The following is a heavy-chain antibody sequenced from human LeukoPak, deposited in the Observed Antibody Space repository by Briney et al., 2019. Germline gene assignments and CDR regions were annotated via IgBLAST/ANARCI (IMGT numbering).Heavy chain of an antibody. V-gene: IGHV3-53*01. J-gene: IGHJ4*02. D-gene: IGHD3-9*01. Sequence: PGGSRSLSGAASGFPFSSEYMSWGRQAPGKGLEGVSVIYSGGSTYYADSVKGRFTISRDNSKNTLFLQMNSLRAEDTAVYYCARGMISISQPLYFDYWGQGTLVTVSS. CDR2: IYSGGST. CDR1: GFPFSSEY. CDR3: ARGMISISQPLYFDY.